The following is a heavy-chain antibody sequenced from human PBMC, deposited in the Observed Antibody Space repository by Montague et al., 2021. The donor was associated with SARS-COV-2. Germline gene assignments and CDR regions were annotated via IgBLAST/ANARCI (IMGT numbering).Heavy chain of an antibody. D-gene: IGHD2-2*01. CDR3: TIEGHITTICSGCPRNWFDP. Sequence: TLSLTCTLSGDSISRNNLYWTWIRQPAGKGLEWIGRIATTGXPXYXXXXKXRVTLSLDTSKNQFSLRLSSVTAADTATYYCTIEGHITTICSGCPRNWFDPWGQGTLVTVSS. CDR2: IATTGXP. CDR1: GDSISRNNLY. V-gene: IGHV4-61*02. J-gene: IGHJ5*02.